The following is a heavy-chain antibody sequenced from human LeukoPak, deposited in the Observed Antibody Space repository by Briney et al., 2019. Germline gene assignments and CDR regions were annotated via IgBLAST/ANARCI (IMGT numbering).Heavy chain of an antibody. CDR2: ISSSGSTI. CDR3: ARAWLTDYVWGRRTFDI. D-gene: IGHD3-16*01. CDR1: GFTFSSYE. J-gene: IGHJ3*02. Sequence: GGSLRLSCAVSGFTFSSYEMNWVRQAPGKGLEWVSYISSSGSTIYYADSVKGRFTISRDNAKKSLYLQMNSLRAEDTAVYYCARAWLTDYVWGRRTFDIWGQGTMVTISS. V-gene: IGHV3-48*03.